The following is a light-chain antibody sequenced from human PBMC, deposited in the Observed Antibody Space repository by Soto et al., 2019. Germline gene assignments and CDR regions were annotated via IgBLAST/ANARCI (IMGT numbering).Light chain of an antibody. J-gene: IGKJ1*01. CDR2: GAS. V-gene: IGKV3-15*01. Sequence: EIVMTQSPATLSVSPGERATLSFSSSQSVSSNLAWYQQKPGQAPRLLIYGASTRATGIPARFSGSGSGTEFTLTISSLQSEDFAVYYCQKYNNWRTFGEGTKVDI. CDR1: QSVSSN. CDR3: QKYNNWRT.